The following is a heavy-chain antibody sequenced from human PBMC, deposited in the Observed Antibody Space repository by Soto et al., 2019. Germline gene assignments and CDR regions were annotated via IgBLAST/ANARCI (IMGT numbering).Heavy chain of an antibody. D-gene: IGHD2-21*01. CDR1: GGSIKSDDYY. V-gene: IGHV4-30-4*01. CDR3: ARYKGCVGATCFRWFDP. J-gene: IGHJ5*02. Sequence: QVQLQESGPGLVKSSQTLSLTCTVSGGSIKSDDYYWSWIRQSPGKGLAWMGCIYYSGNTYYNPSLKSRLSISIDTSKNQFSLRLTSVTAADTAKYYCARYKGCVGATCFRWFDPWGRGTLVAVSS. CDR2: IYYSGNT.